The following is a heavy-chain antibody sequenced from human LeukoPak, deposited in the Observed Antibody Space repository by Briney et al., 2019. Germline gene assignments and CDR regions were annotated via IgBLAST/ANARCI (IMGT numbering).Heavy chain of an antibody. CDR1: GYTFTGYY. V-gene: IGHV1-2*02. CDR2: INPNSGGT. Sequence: ASVKVSCKASGYTFTGYYMHWVRQAPGQGLEWMGWINPNSGGTNYAQKFQGRVTMTRDTSISTAYMELSRLRSDDTAVYYCARYVGATGHNWFDPWGQGTLVTVSS. D-gene: IGHD1-26*01. J-gene: IGHJ5*02. CDR3: ARYVGATGHNWFDP.